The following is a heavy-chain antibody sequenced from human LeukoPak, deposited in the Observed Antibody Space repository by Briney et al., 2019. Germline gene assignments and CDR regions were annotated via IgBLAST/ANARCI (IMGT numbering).Heavy chain of an antibody. J-gene: IGHJ4*02. CDR1: GFTFSSYW. CDR2: IKQDGSEK. V-gene: IGHV3-7*03. Sequence: GGSLRLSCAASGFTFSSYWMSWVRQAPGKGLEWVANIKQDGSEKYYVDSVKGRFTISRDNAKNSLYLHMNSLRAEDTAVYYCAKDRLAVAGTLDYWGQGTLVTVSS. D-gene: IGHD6-19*01. CDR3: AKDRLAVAGTLDY.